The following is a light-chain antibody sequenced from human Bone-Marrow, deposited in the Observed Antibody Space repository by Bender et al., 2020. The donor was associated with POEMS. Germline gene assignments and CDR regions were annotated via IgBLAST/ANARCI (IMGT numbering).Light chain of an antibody. J-gene: IGLJ3*02. CDR2: SSH. Sequence: QSVLTQPPSASGTPGQRVTISCSGGSSNIGAHAVNWYQHLPGTAPPLLIYSSHRRPSEVPDRFSGSRSGTSASLAISGLQSEDEADYYCAVWDDSLNGWVFGGGTKLTVL. V-gene: IGLV1-44*01. CDR1: SSNIGAHA. CDR3: AVWDDSLNGWV.